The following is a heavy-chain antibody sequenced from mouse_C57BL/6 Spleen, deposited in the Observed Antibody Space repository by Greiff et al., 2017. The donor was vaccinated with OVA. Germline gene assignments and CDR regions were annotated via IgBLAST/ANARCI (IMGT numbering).Heavy chain of an antibody. D-gene: IGHD1-1*01. J-gene: IGHJ3*01. Sequence: QVQLKQSGAELVRSGASVTLSCKASGYTFTDYEMHWVKQTPVHGLEWIGAIDPETGGTAYNQKFKGKAILTADKSSSTAYMELRSLTSEDSAVYYCTRYITTVVAGDFAYWGQGTLVTVSA. V-gene: IGHV1-15*01. CDR3: TRYITTVVAGDFAY. CDR2: IDPETGGT. CDR1: GYTFTDYE.